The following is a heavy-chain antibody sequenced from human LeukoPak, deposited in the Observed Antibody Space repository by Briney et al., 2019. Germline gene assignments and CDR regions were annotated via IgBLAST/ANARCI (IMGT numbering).Heavy chain of an antibody. J-gene: IGHJ4*02. Sequence: GGSLRLSCAASGFTFSNAWMSWVRQAPGKGLEWVGRIESKTDGGTTDYAAPVKGRFTISRDDSKNTLYLQMNSLKTEDTAVYYCVTDLITFGGVIVDYWGQGTLVTVSS. CDR2: IESKTDGGTT. CDR3: VTDLITFGGVIVDY. CDR1: GFTFSNAW. V-gene: IGHV3-15*04. D-gene: IGHD3-16*02.